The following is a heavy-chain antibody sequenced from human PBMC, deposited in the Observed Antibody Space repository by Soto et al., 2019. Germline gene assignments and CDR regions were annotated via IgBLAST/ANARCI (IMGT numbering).Heavy chain of an antibody. J-gene: IGHJ4*02. CDR2: IYYSGST. CDR1: GGSISSGGYY. CDR3: TRVDSSGGVRSGVDY. V-gene: IGHV4-31*03. D-gene: IGHD6-25*01. Sequence: QVQLQESGPGLVKPSQTLSLICTVSGGSISSGGYYWSWIRQHPGKGLEWIGYIYYSGSTYYNPSLKSRVTISVDTSKNQFSLKLSSVTAADTAVYYCTRVDSSGGVRSGVDYWGQGTLVTVSS.